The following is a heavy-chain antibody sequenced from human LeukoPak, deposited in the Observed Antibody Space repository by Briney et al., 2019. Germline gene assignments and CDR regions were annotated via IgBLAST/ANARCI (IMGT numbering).Heavy chain of an antibody. J-gene: IGHJ5*02. V-gene: IGHV3-23*01. CDR1: GFTFSSYA. Sequence: GGSLRLSCAASGFTFSSYAMSWVRQAPGKGLEWVSAISGSGGSTYYADSVKGRVTISRDNSKKRLYLQMNSLRAEDTAVYYCAKEPSDIVVDPAWGQGTLVTVSS. CDR2: ISGSGGST. CDR3: AKEPSDIVVDPA. D-gene: IGHD2-2*01.